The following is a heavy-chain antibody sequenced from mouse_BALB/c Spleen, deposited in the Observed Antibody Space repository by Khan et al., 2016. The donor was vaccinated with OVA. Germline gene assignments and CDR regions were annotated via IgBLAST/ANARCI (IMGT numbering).Heavy chain of an antibody. J-gene: IGHJ3*01. CDR3: ARSPYGNFAY. CDR1: GFTFSTYA. V-gene: IGHV5-9-3*01. Sequence: EVQLQESGGGLVKPGGSLKLSCAASGFTFSTYAMSWVHQTPEKRLEWVATISSDGDYTYFPDNVTGRFTISRDNAKNTLCLQMTSLRSEDTAMYYCARSPYGNFAYWGQGTLVTVSA. D-gene: IGHD2-1*01. CDR2: ISSDGDYT.